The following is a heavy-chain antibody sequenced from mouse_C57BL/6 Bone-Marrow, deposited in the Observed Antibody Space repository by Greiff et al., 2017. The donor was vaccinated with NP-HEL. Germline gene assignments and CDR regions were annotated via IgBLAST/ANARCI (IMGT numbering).Heavy chain of an antibody. Sequence: EVQLVESGGDLVKPGGSLKLSCAASGFTFSSYGMSWVRPTPDKRLEWVATISSGGSYTYYLDSVKGRFTISRDNAKNTLYLQMSSLKSEDTAMYYCARRGWRFAYWGQGTLVTVSA. D-gene: IGHD2-3*01. CDR2: ISSGGSYT. V-gene: IGHV5-6*01. J-gene: IGHJ3*01. CDR1: GFTFSSYG. CDR3: ARRGWRFAY.